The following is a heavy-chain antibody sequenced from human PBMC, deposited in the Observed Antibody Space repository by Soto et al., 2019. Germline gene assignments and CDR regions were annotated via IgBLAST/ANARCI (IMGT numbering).Heavy chain of an antibody. V-gene: IGHV3-23*01. CDR3: ARYQLKGMDV. D-gene: IGHD2-2*01. CDR1: GFTFSSYA. J-gene: IGHJ6*02. Sequence: EVQLLESGGGLVQPGGSLRLSCAASGFTFSSYAMSWVRQAPGKGLEWVSAISGSGGSTYYADSVKGRFTISRDNSKNTLYLHMNNLRAEDTAVYYCARYQLKGMDVWGQGTKVTVSS. CDR2: ISGSGGST.